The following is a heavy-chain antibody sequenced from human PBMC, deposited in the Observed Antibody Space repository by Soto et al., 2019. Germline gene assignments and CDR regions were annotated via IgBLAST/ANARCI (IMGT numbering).Heavy chain of an antibody. J-gene: IGHJ3*02. CDR1: GFTFRTSA. D-gene: IGHD6-19*01. V-gene: IGHV3-23*01. CDR2: ISDNGGSRGGT. Sequence: EVQLLASGGGLVQPGGSLRLSCIAPGFTFRTSAMTWVRQAPGPGLEWVASISDNGGSRGGTYYVDSVKGRVTISRDNSKDTLFLPRDSLRGPGTGIYYCASIKAVVGAAVGIWCPGTKVTVSS. CDR3: ASIKAVVGAAVGI.